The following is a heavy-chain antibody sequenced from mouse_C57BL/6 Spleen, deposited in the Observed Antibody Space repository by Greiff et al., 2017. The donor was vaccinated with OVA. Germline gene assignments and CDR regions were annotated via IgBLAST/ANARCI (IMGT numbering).Heavy chain of an antibody. CDR3: ASGEGVRRGYFDY. V-gene: IGHV1-52*01. D-gene: IGHD2-14*01. CDR1: GYTFTSYW. J-gene: IGHJ2*01. CDR2: IDPSDSET. Sequence: VQLQQPGAELVRPGSSVKLSCKASGYTFTSYWMHWVKQRPIQGLEWIGNIDPSDSETHYNQKFKDKATLTVDKSSSTAYMQLSSLTSEDSAVYYCASGEGVRRGYFDYWGQGTTLTVSS.